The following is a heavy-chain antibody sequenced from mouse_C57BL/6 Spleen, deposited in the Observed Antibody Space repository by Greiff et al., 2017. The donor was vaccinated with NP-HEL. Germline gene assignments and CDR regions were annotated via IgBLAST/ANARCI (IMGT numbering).Heavy chain of an antibody. Sequence: QVQLQQSGAELVKPGASVKISCKASGYAFSSYWMNWVKQRPGKGLEWIGQIYPGDGDTNYNGKFKGKATLTADKSSSTAYMQLSSLTSEDSAVYFCAREVYGKAWFAYWGQGTLVTVSA. CDR1: GYAFSSYW. D-gene: IGHD2-1*01. CDR3: AREVYGKAWFAY. V-gene: IGHV1-80*01. CDR2: IYPGDGDT. J-gene: IGHJ3*01.